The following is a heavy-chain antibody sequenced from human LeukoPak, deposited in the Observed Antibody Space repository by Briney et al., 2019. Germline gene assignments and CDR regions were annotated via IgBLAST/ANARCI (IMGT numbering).Heavy chain of an antibody. V-gene: IGHV4-34*01. CDR2: INHSGST. J-gene: IGHJ5*02. CDR3: ARIAATRFDP. D-gene: IGHD6-13*01. CDR1: GGSFSGYY. Sequence: SETLSLTCAVYGGSFSGYYWSWIRQPPGKGLEWIGEINHSGSTNYNPSLKSRVTISVDRSKNQFSLKLSSVTAADTAVYYCARIAATRFDPWGQGTLVTVSS.